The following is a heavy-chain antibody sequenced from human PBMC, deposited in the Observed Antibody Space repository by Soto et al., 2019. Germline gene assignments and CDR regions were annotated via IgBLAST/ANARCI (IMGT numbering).Heavy chain of an antibody. J-gene: IGHJ4*02. D-gene: IGHD2-15*01. CDR2: TSGRGSSP. Sequence: GGSLRLSCAASGFTVRSNYMSWVRQAPWKGLEWVSVTSGRGSSPFYADSVKGRFTISRDNSKNTLYLQMSSLRAEDTAVYYCANVGCCSGHNLPPNFGLYIWGQGTLVTVSS. CDR3: ANVGCCSGHNLPPNFGLYI. CDR1: GFTVRSNY. V-gene: IGHV3-23*01.